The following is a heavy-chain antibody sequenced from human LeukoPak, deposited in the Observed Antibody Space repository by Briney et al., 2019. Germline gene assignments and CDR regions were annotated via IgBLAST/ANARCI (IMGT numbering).Heavy chain of an antibody. CDR2: INPNSGGT. CDR1: GYTFTGYY. D-gene: IGHD3-22*01. V-gene: IGHV1-2*02. CDR3: ARESPPGDSSGSATWFDP. Sequence: ASVKVSCKASGYTFTGYYMHWVRQDPGQGLEWMGWINPNSGGTNYAQKFQGGVTMTRDTSISTAYMELSRLRSDDTVVYYCARESPPGDSSGSATWFDPWGQGTLVTVSS. J-gene: IGHJ5*02.